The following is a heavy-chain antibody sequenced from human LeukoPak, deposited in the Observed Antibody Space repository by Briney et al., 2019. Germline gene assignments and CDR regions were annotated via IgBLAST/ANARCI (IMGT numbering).Heavy chain of an antibody. CDR1: GFPLSGYS. Sequence: GGSLRLSCAASGFPLSGYSMNWVRQAPGKGPEWVSSITCTTNYICYADSVKGRFTISRDNAKNSLYLQIHSLRAEDTAVYYCARVGYCSSSTCRNYFDYWGQGTLVTVSS. CDR2: ITCTTNYI. J-gene: IGHJ4*02. V-gene: IGHV3-21*01. D-gene: IGHD2-2*01. CDR3: ARVGYCSSSTCRNYFDY.